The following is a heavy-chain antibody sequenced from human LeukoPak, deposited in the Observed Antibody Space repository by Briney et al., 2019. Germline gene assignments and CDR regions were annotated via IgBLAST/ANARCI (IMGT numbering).Heavy chain of an antibody. CDR3: AREGVGSSSWYVRYYYYYMDV. D-gene: IGHD6-13*01. CDR1: GFTFSDYY. J-gene: IGHJ6*03. V-gene: IGHV3-11*04. CDR2: ISSSGSTI. Sequence: GGSLRLSCAASGFTFSDYYMSWIRQAPGKGLEWVSYISSSGSTIYYADSVKGRFTISRDNAKNSLYLRMNSLRAEDTAVYYCAREGVGSSSWYVRYYYYYMDVWGKGTTVTISS.